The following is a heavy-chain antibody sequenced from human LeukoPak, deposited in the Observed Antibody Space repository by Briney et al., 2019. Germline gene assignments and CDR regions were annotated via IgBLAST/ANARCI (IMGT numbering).Heavy chain of an antibody. CDR3: AKREKGPDSSGYYLFFDY. D-gene: IGHD3-22*01. CDR2: ISGSGGST. CDR1: GFTFSSYA. V-gene: IGHV3-23*01. Sequence: PGGSLRLSCAASGFTFSSYAMSWVRQAPGKGLEWVSAISGSGGSTYYADSVKGRFTISRDNSKNTLYLQMNSLRAEDTAVYYCAKREKGPDSSGYYLFFDYWGQGTLVTVSS. J-gene: IGHJ4*02.